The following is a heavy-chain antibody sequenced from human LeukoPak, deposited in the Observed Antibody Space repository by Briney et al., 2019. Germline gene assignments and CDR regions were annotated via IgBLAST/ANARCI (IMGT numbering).Heavy chain of an antibody. Sequence: SQTLSLTCALSGDRVSINSAAWNWIRQYASSGLEWLGRTYYRSKWYNDYAVSVKSRITINPDTSKNQFSLQLNSVTPEDTAVYYCARGSTRPSFAARPHYYYYYMDVWGKGTTVTVSS. J-gene: IGHJ6*03. CDR1: GDRVSINSAA. CDR3: ARGSTRPSFAARPHYYYYYMDV. D-gene: IGHD6-6*01. CDR2: TYYRSKWYN. V-gene: IGHV6-1*01.